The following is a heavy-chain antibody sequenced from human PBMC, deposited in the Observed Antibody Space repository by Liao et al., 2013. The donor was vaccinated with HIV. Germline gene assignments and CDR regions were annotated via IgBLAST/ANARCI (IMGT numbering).Heavy chain of an antibody. CDR1: GDFISSYY. CDR3: ARGLDQAGDFWSGYWVFDY. CDR2: IYGSGST. J-gene: IGHJ4*02. Sequence: QVQLQESGPGLVKPSETLSLTCTVSGDFISSYYWSWIRQPAGKGLEWIGRIYGSGSTNYNPSLKSRVTMSVDTSENQFSLKLSSVTAADTAVYYCARGLDQAGDFWSGYWVFDYWGQGTLAPSPQ. V-gene: IGHV4-4*07. D-gene: IGHD3-3*01.